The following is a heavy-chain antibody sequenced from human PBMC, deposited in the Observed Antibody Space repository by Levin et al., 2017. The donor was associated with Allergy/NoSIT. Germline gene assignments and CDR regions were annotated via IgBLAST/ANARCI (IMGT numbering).Heavy chain of an antibody. Sequence: ESLKISCTVSGGSISSYYWSWIRQPPGKGLEWIGNIYHSGSTNYNPSLKSRVTISVDTSKNQFSLKLSSVTAADTAVYYCARSMIAARRFDYWGQGTLVTVSS. D-gene: IGHD6-6*01. CDR3: ARSMIAARRFDY. J-gene: IGHJ4*02. V-gene: IGHV4-59*01. CDR1: GGSISSYY. CDR2: IYHSGST.